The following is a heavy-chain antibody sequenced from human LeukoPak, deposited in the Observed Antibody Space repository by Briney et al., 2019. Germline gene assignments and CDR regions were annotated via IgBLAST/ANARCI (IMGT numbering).Heavy chain of an antibody. CDR3: ARDRVPYCSGVSCSVDV. D-gene: IGHD2-15*01. CDR1: GFAFSNYW. Sequence: GGSLRLSCAASGFAFSNYWMQWVRQAPGKGLVWVSRITSDGSTTNYADSVKGRFTISRDNAKNTLHLQMNSLRVEDTAVYYCARDRVPYCSGVSCSVDVWGQGTTVTVSS. V-gene: IGHV3-74*01. CDR2: ITSDGSTT. J-gene: IGHJ6*02.